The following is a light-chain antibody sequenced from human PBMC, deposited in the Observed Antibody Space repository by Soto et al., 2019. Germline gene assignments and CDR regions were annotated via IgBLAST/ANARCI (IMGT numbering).Light chain of an antibody. CDR3: QQYNNWPRT. J-gene: IGKJ1*01. CDR1: QSITSN. Sequence: EIVMTQSPPPPSVSPGERATLSCRASQSITSNLAWYQQKPGQAPRLLIYGASTRATGIPARFSGSGSGTEFTLTISRLQPEDFAVYYCQQYNNWPRTFGQGTKVDIK. CDR2: GAS. V-gene: IGKV3-15*01.